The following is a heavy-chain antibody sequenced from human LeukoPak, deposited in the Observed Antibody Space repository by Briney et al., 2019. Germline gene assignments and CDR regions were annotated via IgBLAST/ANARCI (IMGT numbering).Heavy chain of an antibody. Sequence: PGGSLRLSCAASGFTFSSYAMHWVRQAPGKGLEWVAVISYDGSNKYYADSVKGRFTISRDNSKNTLYLQMNSLRAEDTAVYYCARDQRDGYNHFDYWGRGTLVAVSS. D-gene: IGHD5-24*01. V-gene: IGHV3-30-3*01. CDR3: ARDQRDGYNHFDY. J-gene: IGHJ4*02. CDR1: GFTFSSYA. CDR2: ISYDGSNK.